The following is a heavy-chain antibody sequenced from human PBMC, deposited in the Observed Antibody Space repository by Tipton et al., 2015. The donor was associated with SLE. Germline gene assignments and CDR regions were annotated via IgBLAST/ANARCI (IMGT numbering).Heavy chain of an antibody. CDR3: ARGGRFLEWLTY. CDR2: IYYSGST. Sequence: TLSLTCTVSGGSISSGSYYWGWIRQPPGKGLEWIGTIYYSGSTYYNPSLKSRVTISVDTSKNQFSLKLSSVTAADTAVYYCARGGRFLEWLTYWGQGTLVTVSS. J-gene: IGHJ4*02. CDR1: GGSISSGSYY. D-gene: IGHD3-3*01. V-gene: IGHV4-39*07.